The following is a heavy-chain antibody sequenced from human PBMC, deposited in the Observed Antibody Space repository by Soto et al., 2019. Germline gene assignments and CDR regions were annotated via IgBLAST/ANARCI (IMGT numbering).Heavy chain of an antibody. V-gene: IGHV3-30*18. J-gene: IGHJ5*02. Sequence: PGGSLRLSCAASGFTFSSYGMHWVRQAPGKGLEWVAVISYDGSNKYYADSVKGRFTISGDNSKNTLYRQMNSLRAEDTAVYYCAKDLSQGGYYYDSSGYSNWFDPWGQGTLVTVSS. D-gene: IGHD3-22*01. CDR2: ISYDGSNK. CDR3: AKDLSQGGYYYDSSGYSNWFDP. CDR1: GFTFSSYG.